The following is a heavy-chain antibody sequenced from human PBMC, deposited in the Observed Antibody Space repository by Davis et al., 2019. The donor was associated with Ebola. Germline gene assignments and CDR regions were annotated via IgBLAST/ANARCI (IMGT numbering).Heavy chain of an antibody. CDR1: GGTFTSYA. V-gene: IGHV1-69*13. CDR2: IIPLFGTA. Sequence: SVKVSCKASGGTFTSYAISWVRQAPGQGFEWMGGIIPLFGTANYAQKFQDRVTITADESTSTSYMELNSLRSDDTAVYYCARGGGGDSSGFQSWFDPWGQGTLVTVSS. D-gene: IGHD3-22*01. J-gene: IGHJ5*02. CDR3: ARGGGGDSSGFQSWFDP.